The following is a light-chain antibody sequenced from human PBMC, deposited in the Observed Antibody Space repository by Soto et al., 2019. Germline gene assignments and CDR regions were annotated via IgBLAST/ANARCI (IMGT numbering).Light chain of an antibody. CDR2: GAS. CDR1: QSVSSN. J-gene: IGKJ2*01. CDR3: QQCNDWPHT. V-gene: IGKV3-15*01. Sequence: EIVMTQSPATLSVSPGERATLSCRASQSVSSNLAWYQQKPGQAPRLLIYGASTRATGIPARFSGRGSGTDFTLTISSLQSEDCAVYYCQQCNDWPHTFGQGTQLEIK.